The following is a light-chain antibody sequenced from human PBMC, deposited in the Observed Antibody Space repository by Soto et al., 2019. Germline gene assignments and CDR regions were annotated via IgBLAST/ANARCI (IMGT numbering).Light chain of an antibody. CDR1: QSVSSTY. Sequence: EIVLTQSPGTLSLSPGERATLSCRASQSVSSTYLAWYQQKPGQAPRLLIYGASSRATGIPDRFSGSGSGTDFTLTISRLEPEDFAVYYCQQYGNSPPFTFGPGTKVDI. J-gene: IGKJ3*01. CDR2: GAS. V-gene: IGKV3-20*01. CDR3: QQYGNSPPFT.